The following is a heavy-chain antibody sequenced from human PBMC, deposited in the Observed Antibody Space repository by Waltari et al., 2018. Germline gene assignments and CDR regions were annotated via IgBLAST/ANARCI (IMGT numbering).Heavy chain of an antibody. CDR3: ARGRGFIIDT. Sequence: EVHLVESGGGLVQPGWSLRLSCAVCGFTVNNYYMHWGRQAPGKGLEWGSVINLGGDTYYGDSVKGRFTISRDNSKNTLDLQVNSLRSDDTAVYFCARGRGFIIDTWGHGTLVTVSS. J-gene: IGHJ5*01. V-gene: IGHV3-66*02. CDR1: GFTVNNYY. CDR2: INLGGDT. D-gene: IGHD3-10*01.